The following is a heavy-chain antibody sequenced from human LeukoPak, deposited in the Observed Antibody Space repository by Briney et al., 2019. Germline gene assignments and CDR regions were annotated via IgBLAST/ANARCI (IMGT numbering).Heavy chain of an antibody. Sequence: GGSLRLSCAASGFTFSTYTMHWVRQAPGKGLEWVSTISSSSTYIYYADSVKGRFTISRDNARNSLYLQMNSLRAEDTAVYYCARDTSGWYRGGLDYWGQGTLVTVSS. J-gene: IGHJ4*02. CDR3: ARDTSGWYRGGLDY. CDR2: ISSSSTYI. V-gene: IGHV3-21*01. D-gene: IGHD6-19*01. CDR1: GFTFSTYT.